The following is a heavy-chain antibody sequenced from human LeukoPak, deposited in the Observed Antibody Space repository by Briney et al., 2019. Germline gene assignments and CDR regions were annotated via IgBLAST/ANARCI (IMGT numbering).Heavy chain of an antibody. CDR2: ISSSSGTI. D-gene: IGHD1-26*01. J-gene: IGHJ3*02. Sequence: GGSLRLSCAAPGFTFSSYWMSWVRQAPGKGLEWVSYISSSSGTIYYADSVKGRFTVSRDNAKNSLYLQMNSLRAEDTAVYYCASRSGSYYSYSFDMWGQGTMVAVSS. CDR3: ASRSGSYYSYSFDM. V-gene: IGHV3-48*01. CDR1: GFTFSSYW.